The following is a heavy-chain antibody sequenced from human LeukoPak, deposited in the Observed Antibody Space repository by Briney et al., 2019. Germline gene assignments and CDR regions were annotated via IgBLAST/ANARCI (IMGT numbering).Heavy chain of an antibody. J-gene: IGHJ4*02. V-gene: IGHV5-51*01. CDR3: ARSPEQTLSGYDY. Sequence: GEALTISCKGSGYSFTSYWIGWVRQMPGKGLEWMGIIYPGDSDTRYSPSFQGQVTISADKSISTAYLQWSSLKASDTAMYYCARSPEQTLSGYDYWGQGTLVTVSS. CDR1: GYSFTSYW. D-gene: IGHD3-22*01. CDR2: IYPGDSDT.